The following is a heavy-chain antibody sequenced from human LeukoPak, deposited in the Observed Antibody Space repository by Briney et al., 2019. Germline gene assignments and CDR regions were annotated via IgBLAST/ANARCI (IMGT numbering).Heavy chain of an antibody. D-gene: IGHD2-2*01. CDR3: AREGCSSTSCYRINWFDP. CDR1: GGSISSGSYY. V-gene: IGHV4-61*02. Sequence: SQTLSLTCTVSGGSISSGSYYWSWIRQPAGTGLEWIGRIYTSGSTNYNPSLKSRVTISVDTSKNQFSLKLSSVTAADTAVYYCAREGCSSTSCYRINWFDPWGQGTLVTVSS. J-gene: IGHJ5*02. CDR2: IYTSGST.